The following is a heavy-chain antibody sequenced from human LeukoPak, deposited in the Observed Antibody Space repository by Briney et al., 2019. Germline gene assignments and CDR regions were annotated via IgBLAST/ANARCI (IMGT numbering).Heavy chain of an antibody. J-gene: IGHJ3*02. V-gene: IGHV1-46*01. Sequence: ASVKVSCKASGNTXSSYFIHWVRQAPGHGLEWIGIISPSGGTTSYAQEFQGRDTMTRDTSTSTVYMELSSLRSEDTAVYYCGRVTLYAFDIWGQGTMVTVSS. CDR3: GRVTLYAFDI. CDR1: GNTXSSYF. CDR2: ISPSGGTT. D-gene: IGHD4-23*01.